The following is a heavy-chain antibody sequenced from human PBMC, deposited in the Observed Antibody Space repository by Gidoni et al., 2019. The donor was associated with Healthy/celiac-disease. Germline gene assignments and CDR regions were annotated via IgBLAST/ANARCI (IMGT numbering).Heavy chain of an antibody. CDR1: GGTFSSYA. J-gene: IGHJ3*02. CDR3: AREEGLGDAFDI. D-gene: IGHD6-19*01. CDR2: IIPIFGTA. V-gene: IGHV1-69*01. Sequence: QVQLVQSGAEVKKPGSSVKVSCKASGGTFSSYAISWVRQAPGQGLEWMGGIIPIFGTANYAQKFQGRVTITADEPTSTAYRELSSLRSEATAVYYGAREEGLGDAFDIWGQVTMVTVSS.